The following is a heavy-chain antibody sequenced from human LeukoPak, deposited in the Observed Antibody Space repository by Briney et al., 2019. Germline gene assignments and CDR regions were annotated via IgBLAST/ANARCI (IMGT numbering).Heavy chain of an antibody. D-gene: IGHD2-2*01. CDR3: ARCNTSCYSAY. V-gene: IGHV4-34*01. CDR1: GGSFSGYY. CDR2: INHSGST. J-gene: IGHJ4*02. Sequence: PSETLSLTCAVYGGSFSGYYWSWIRQPPGKGLEWIGEINHSGSTNYNPSLKSRVTISVDTSKNQFSLKLSSVTAADTAVYYCARCNTSCYSAYWGQGTLVTVSS.